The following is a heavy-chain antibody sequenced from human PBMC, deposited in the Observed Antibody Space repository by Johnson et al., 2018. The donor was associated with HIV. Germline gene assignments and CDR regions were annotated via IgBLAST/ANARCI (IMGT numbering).Heavy chain of an antibody. D-gene: IGHD6-19*01. J-gene: IGHJ3*02. CDR1: GFTFSSYG. Sequence: QVQLVESGGGVVQPGGSLRLSCAASGFTFSSYGMHWVRQAPGKGLAWVAFIRYDGSNKYYADSVTGRFTISRDNSKNTLYLQMNSLRAEDTAVYYCAKDVHSNGWYAFDIWGQGTMVTVSS. V-gene: IGHV3-30*02. CDR3: AKDVHSNGWYAFDI. CDR2: IRYDGSNK.